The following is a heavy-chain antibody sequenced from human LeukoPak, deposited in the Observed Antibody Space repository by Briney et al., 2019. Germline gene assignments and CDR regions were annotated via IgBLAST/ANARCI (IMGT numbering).Heavy chain of an antibody. CDR3: ARSAYSSSWTFYDY. Sequence: SETLSLTCTVSGGSISSYYWSWIRQPPGKGLEWIGYIYYSGSTNYNPSLKSRVTISVDTSKNQFSLKPSSVTAADTAVYYCARSAYSSSWTFYDYWGQGTLVTVSS. V-gene: IGHV4-59*01. D-gene: IGHD6-13*01. CDR1: GGSISSYY. J-gene: IGHJ4*02. CDR2: IYYSGST.